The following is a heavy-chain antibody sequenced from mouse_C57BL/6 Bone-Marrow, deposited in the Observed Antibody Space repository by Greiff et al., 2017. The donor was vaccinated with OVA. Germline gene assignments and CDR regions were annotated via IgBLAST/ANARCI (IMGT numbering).Heavy chain of an antibody. CDR2: ISSGGSYT. Sequence: EVQLVESGGDLVKPGGSLKLSCAASGFTFSSYGMSWVRQTPDKRLEWVATISSGGSYTYYPDSVKGRVTISRDNAKNTLYLQMSSLKSEATAMYYCARRRGIYDGYYTYAMDYWGQGTSVTVSS. V-gene: IGHV5-6*01. CDR1: GFTFSSYG. D-gene: IGHD2-3*01. J-gene: IGHJ4*01. CDR3: ARRRGIYDGYYTYAMDY.